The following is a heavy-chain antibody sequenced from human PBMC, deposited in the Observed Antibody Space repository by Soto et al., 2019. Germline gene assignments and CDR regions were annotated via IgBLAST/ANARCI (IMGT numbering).Heavy chain of an antibody. V-gene: IGHV3-21*01. Sequence: GGSRRLSCAASGLTFSSYSMNWVRQAPGKGLEWVSSISSSSSYIYYADSVKGRFTISRDNAKNSLYLQMNSLRAEDAAVYYCASGDYFDYWGQGTLVTVSS. CDR2: ISSSSSYI. CDR3: ASGDYFDY. D-gene: IGHD4-17*01. CDR1: GLTFSSYS. J-gene: IGHJ4*02.